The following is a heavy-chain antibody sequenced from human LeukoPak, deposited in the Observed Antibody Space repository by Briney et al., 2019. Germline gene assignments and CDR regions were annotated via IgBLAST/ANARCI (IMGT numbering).Heavy chain of an antibody. Sequence: KSSETLSLTCSVSGGSIGSSSYCWGWIRQPPGKGLEWIGPICYSGSTFYNPSPKSRVTLSVDTSKNQFSLKLSSVTAADTAVYYCARTENYIPEDCFDPWGQGTLVTVSS. V-gene: IGHV4-39*01. CDR3: ARTENYIPEDCFDP. D-gene: IGHD5-24*01. J-gene: IGHJ5*02. CDR1: GGSIGSSSYC. CDR2: ICYSGST.